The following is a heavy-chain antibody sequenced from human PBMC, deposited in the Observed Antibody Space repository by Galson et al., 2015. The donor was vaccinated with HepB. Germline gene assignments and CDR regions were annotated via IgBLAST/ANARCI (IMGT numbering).Heavy chain of an antibody. CDR3: VDYCSFGLGESLGHSGIDV. D-gene: IGHD3-10*01. V-gene: IGHV1-2*04. J-gene: IGHJ6*02. CDR1: GYIFTGYY. Sequence: SVKVSCKASGYIFTGYYMHWVRQAPGQGLEWMGWLNPNSGATKNAQKFQDWVTMTRDTSISTAYMELSRLRSDDTADDTAVDYCSFGLGESLGHSGIDVWGQGTTVTVSS. CDR2: LNPNSGAT.